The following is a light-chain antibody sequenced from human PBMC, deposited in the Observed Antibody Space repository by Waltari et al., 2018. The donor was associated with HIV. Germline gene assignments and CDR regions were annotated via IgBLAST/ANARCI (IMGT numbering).Light chain of an antibody. CDR1: ISDIGLYDF. CDR2: GVT. J-gene: IGLJ3*02. V-gene: IGLV2-14*01. Sequence: QSALTQPASVSGSPGQSITISCTGTISDIGLYDFVSWYRQYPGKAPQLLIFGVTSRPTGVTSRFSRSKSGNTASLTISVLQAEDEADYYCSSLTLTHTVAFGGGTKVTV. CDR3: SSLTLTHTVA.